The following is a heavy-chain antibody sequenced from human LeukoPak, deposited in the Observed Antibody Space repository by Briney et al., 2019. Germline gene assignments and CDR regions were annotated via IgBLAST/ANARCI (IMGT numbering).Heavy chain of an antibody. CDR1: GFDFSTSW. CDR3: TRDGSGWSVY. D-gene: IGHD6-19*01. J-gene: IGHJ4*02. Sequence: PGGSLTLSCAASGFDFSTSWMGWVRQAPGKGLEWVFNISPDGNERYSVDSVKGRFTISRDNAENSLYLQMKGLEVEDTAMYYCTRDGSGWSVYWGQGALVTVSS. CDR2: ISPDGNER. V-gene: IGHV3-7*01.